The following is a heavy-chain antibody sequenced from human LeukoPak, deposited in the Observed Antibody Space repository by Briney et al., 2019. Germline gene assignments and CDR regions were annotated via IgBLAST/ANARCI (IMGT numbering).Heavy chain of an antibody. V-gene: IGHV3-30*03. D-gene: IGHD1-26*01. CDR3: ARSLVVGATYPYH. J-gene: IGHJ5*02. Sequence: GGSLRLSCAASGFTFTSYGFHWVRQAPGKALEGVAVMSYDGNKKYGDSVKGRFTISRDNAKNSLYLQLNSQRADDTAGYYCARSLVVGATYPYHWGQGTLVTVSS. CDR2: MSYDGNK. CDR1: GFTFTSYG.